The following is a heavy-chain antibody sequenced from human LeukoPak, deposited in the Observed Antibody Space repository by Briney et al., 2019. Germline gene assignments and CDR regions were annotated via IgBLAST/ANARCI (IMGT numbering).Heavy chain of an antibody. V-gene: IGHV1-24*01. CDR1: GYTLTELS. D-gene: IGHD1-26*01. CDR3: AAGRLVGTIPAEYFHR. CDR2: LDPEDGET. J-gene: IGHJ1*01. Sequence: ASVKVSCKVSGYTLTELSIHWVRQAPGNGLEWMGGLDPEDGETLYAQKFQGRVTMTEDTSTDTAYMELSSLRSEDTAVYYCAAGRLVGTIPAEYFHRWGQGTLVTVSS.